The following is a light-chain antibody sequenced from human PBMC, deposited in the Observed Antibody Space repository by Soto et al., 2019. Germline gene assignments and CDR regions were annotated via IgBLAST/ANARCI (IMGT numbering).Light chain of an antibody. V-gene: IGLV1-40*01. J-gene: IGLJ3*02. Sequence: QSVLTQPPSVSGAPGQRVTISCTWGSSNFGSFPGVHWYQQRPGTTPHLLIYADNHRPSEVPDRFSGSKSGTSASLAITGLQTEDEADYYCQSYDSSLSGGVFGGGTKLTVL. CDR2: ADN. CDR1: SSNFGSFPG. CDR3: QSYDSSLSGGV.